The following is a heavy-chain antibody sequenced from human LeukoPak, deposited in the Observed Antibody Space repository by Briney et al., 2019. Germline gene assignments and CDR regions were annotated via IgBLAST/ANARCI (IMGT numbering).Heavy chain of an antibody. CDR3: AKGGHFSFFDV. J-gene: IGHJ2*01. V-gene: IGHV3-23*01. CDR1: GFTFSTYA. CDR2: INNSGGST. Sequence: GGSLRLSCAASGFTFSTYAMSWVRQAPGKGLEWVSTINNSGGSTFYADSVKGRFTTSRDNSENTHYLQMNSLSLEDTALYYCAKGGHFSFFDVWGRGTLVTVSS.